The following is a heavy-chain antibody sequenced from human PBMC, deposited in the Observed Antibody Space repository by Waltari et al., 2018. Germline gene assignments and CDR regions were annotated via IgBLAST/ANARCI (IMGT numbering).Heavy chain of an antibody. J-gene: IGHJ4*02. D-gene: IGHD3-3*02. Sequence: QVQLQESGPGLVQPSPTLSLTCRVSGFSPRSGAYHWRWIRPHPGKGLEWIGYISHSGDTDYSPSLRSRLTLSVDTSKNQFSLKLNSVTAADTGVYFCAGRGAKMFSIWGRGTLVTVSS. CDR2: ISHSGDT. CDR3: AGRGAKMFSI. CDR1: GFSPRSGAYH. V-gene: IGHV4-31*02.